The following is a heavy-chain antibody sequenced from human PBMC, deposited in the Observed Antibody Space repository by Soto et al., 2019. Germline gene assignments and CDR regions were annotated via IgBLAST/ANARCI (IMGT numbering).Heavy chain of an antibody. Sequence: GDSVKVSCKASGYTFNTYDINCVRRSTGRWLEWMGWMNPESGSTGFAQSFQGRITLTRNTSLNTVYMEVSSLTNEDTAVYFCARSGGSGYYSAHYYGMDVWGPGTTVTVSS. CDR1: GYTFNTYD. CDR2: MNPESGST. D-gene: IGHD3-22*01. V-gene: IGHV1-8*01. J-gene: IGHJ6*02. CDR3: ARSGGSGYYSAHYYGMDV.